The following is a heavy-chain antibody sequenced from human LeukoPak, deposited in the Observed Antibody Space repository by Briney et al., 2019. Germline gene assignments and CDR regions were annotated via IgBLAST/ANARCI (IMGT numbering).Heavy chain of an antibody. CDR3: ARVGCSGGSCATGFDY. D-gene: IGHD2-15*01. J-gene: IGHJ4*02. CDR2: IYYSGST. CDR1: GGSISNYY. Sequence: SETLSLTCTVSGGSISNYYWSWIRQPPGKGLEWIGYIYYSGSTNYNPSLKSRVTISVDTSKNQFSLKLSSVTAADTAVYYCARVGCSGGSCATGFDYWGQGTLVTVSS. V-gene: IGHV4-59*08.